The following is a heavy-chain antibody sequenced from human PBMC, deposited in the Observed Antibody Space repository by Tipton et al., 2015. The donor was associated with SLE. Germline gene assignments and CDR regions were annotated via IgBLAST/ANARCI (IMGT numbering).Heavy chain of an antibody. D-gene: IGHD3-22*01. CDR1: GGSFSTYY. V-gene: IGHV4-34*01. CDR2: INHSGST. J-gene: IGHJ6*02. CDR3: ARDLDIGYDSSGTYYYYGMDV. Sequence: TLSLTCAVYGGSFSTYYWSWIRQPPGKGLEWIGEINHSGSTNYNPSLKSRVTISVDTSKNQFSLKLSSVTAADTAVYYCARDLDIGYDSSGTYYYYGMDVWGQGTTVTVSS.